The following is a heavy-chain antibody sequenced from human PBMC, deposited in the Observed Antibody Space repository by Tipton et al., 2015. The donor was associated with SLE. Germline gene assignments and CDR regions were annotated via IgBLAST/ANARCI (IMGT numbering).Heavy chain of an antibody. CDR1: GFSFSDYY. J-gene: IGHJ5*01. CDR3: ARDGYGSAWFDS. V-gene: IGHV3-11*04. D-gene: IGHD3-10*01. CDR2: ISSSGTTI. Sequence: SLRLSCAGSGFSFSDYYFTWIRQAPGKGLEWVSYISSSGTTIYYADSVKGRFTVSRDNAKNSLYLQMNSLRAEDTAVYYCARDGYGSAWFDSWGQGTLVTVSS.